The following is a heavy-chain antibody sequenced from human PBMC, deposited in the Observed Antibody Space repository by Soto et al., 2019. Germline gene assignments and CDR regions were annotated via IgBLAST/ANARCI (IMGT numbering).Heavy chain of an antibody. J-gene: IGHJ4*02. Sequence: APVKVSCKVSGYTLTELSMHWGRQAPGKGLEWMGGFDPEDGETIYAQKFQGRVTMPEDTSTDTAYMELSSLRSEDTAVYYCSTFALLRAILPTFFYWGQVTLVTFSS. CDR1: GYTLTELS. D-gene: IGHD2-15*01. CDR2: FDPEDGET. V-gene: IGHV1-24*01. CDR3: STFALLRAILPTFFY.